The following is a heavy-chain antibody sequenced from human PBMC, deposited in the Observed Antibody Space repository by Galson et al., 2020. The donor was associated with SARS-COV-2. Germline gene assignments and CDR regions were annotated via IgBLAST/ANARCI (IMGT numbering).Heavy chain of an antibody. D-gene: IGHD3-22*01. J-gene: IGHJ4*02. CDR3: AREMYYYDSSGYSPDF. CDR1: GFTFSSYE. Sequence: GGSLRLSCAASGFTFSSYEMNWVRQAPGKGLEWVSYISSSGSSIYYADSVKGRFTISRDNAKNSLYLQMNSLRAEDTAVYYCAREMYYYDSSGYSPDFWGQGTLAAVS. V-gene: IGHV3-48*03. CDR2: ISSSGSSI.